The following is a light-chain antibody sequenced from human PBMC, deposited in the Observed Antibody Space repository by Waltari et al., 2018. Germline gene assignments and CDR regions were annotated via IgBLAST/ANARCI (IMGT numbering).Light chain of an antibody. CDR2: GNN. V-gene: IGLV1-44*01. CDR3: GVWDDSLNGVV. CDR1: SFNIGSHT. Sequence: QSVLTQTPSASGTPGQRVTISCSGSSFNIGSHTVNWYQQLPGTAPKLIMFGNNHRPSGGPGRFSGSKSGTSASLAISGLQSEDEADYYCGVWDDSLNGVVFGGGTKLTVL. J-gene: IGLJ2*01.